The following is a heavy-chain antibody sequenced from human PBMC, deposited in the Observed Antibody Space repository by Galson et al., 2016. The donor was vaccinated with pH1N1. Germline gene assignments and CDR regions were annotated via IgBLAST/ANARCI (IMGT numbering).Heavy chain of an antibody. CDR1: GLPFSHYY. CDR3: ARDHFVWAFDV. Sequence: SLRLSCAASGLPFSHYYMGWIRQAPGKGLEWISYISGSDTTIYYADSVRGRFTISRDNAQNSLYLHMNSLRAEDTAVYYCARDHFVWAFDVWGQGTMATVSP. CDR2: ISGSDTTI. J-gene: IGHJ3*01. V-gene: IGHV3-11*01. D-gene: IGHD2-8*01.